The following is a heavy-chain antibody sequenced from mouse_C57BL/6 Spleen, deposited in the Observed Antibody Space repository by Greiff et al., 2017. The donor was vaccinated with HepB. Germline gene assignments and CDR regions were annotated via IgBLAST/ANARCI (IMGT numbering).Heavy chain of an antibody. V-gene: IGHV1-82*01. J-gene: IGHJ1*03. CDR2: IYPGDGDT. D-gene: IGHD2-4*01. CDR3: ARYYDYDDWYFDV. CDR1: GYAFSSSW. Sequence: QVHVKQSGPELVKPGASVKISCKASGYAFSSSWMNWVKQRPGKGLEWIGRIYPGDGDTNYNGKFKGKATLTADKSSSTAYMQLSSLTSEDSAVYFCARYYDYDDWYFDVWGTGTTVTVSS.